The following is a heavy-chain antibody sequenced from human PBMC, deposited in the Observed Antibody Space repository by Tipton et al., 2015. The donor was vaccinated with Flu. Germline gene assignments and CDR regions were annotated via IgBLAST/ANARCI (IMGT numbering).Heavy chain of an antibody. CDR3: ARDRVRYFIDY. V-gene: IGHV4-31*03. J-gene: IGHJ4*02. Sequence: TLSLTCTVSGGSISSGGYYWSWIRQHPGKGLEWIGYIYYSGSTYYNPSLKSRVTISVDTSKNQFSLKLSSVTAADTAVYYCARDRVRYFIDYWGQGTLVTVSS. CDR2: IYYSGST. D-gene: IGHD3-9*01. CDR1: GGSISSGGYY.